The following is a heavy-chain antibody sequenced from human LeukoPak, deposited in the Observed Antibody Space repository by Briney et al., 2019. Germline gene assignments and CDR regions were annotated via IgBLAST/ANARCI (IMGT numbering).Heavy chain of an antibody. Sequence: PSETLSLTCTVSGGSISSSGYYWGWIRQPPGNGLEWIASIYYSGRTLYNPSLKSRVSISVDTSDNQFSLKLTSVTAADTAVYYCARLGLKTSGTIYWGQGTLVTVSS. CDR1: GGSISSSGYY. V-gene: IGHV4-39*01. D-gene: IGHD1-26*01. J-gene: IGHJ4*02. CDR3: ARLGLKTSGTIY. CDR2: IYYSGRT.